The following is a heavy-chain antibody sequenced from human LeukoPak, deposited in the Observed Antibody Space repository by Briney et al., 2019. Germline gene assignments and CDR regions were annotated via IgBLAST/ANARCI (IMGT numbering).Heavy chain of an antibody. D-gene: IGHD3-10*01. V-gene: IGHV1-69*06. CDR2: IIPIFGTA. CDR3: ARGRKPSESDNFDY. Sequence: GSSVKVSCKASGGTFSSYAISWVRQAPGQGLEWMGGIIPIFGTANYAQKFQGRVTITADKSTSTAYMELSSLRSEDTAVYYCARGRKPSESDNFDYWGQGTLVTVSS. CDR1: GGTFSSYA. J-gene: IGHJ4*02.